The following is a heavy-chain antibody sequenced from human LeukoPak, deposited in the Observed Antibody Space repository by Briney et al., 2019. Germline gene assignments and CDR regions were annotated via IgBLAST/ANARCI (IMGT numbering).Heavy chain of an antibody. J-gene: IGHJ4*02. V-gene: IGHV4-59*13. CDR3: ARFGGSGYYDTGY. CDR2: IYYSGST. D-gene: IGHD3-22*01. CDR1: GGSISGYY. Sequence: SETLSLTCTVSGGSISGYYWNWLRQPPGKGLEWIGYIYYSGSTNYSPSLKGRVTISLHTSRNQFSLKLSSVTAADTAVYYCARFGGSGYYDTGYWGQGTQVTVSS.